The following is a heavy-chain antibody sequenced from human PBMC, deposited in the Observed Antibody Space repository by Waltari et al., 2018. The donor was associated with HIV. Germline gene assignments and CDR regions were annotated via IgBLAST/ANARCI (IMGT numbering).Heavy chain of an antibody. CDR2: IRTKANSYAT. D-gene: IGHD6-19*01. Sequence: EVQLVESGGGLVQPGGSLKLSCAASGFTFSGSHMHWVRQASGKGLEWVGRIRTKANSYATAYSGSVKGRFIVSRDDSKNTAYLQMNNLKTEGTAVYYGTRLVAAVAGTGYWGQGTLVTVSS. V-gene: IGHV3-73*01. CDR1: GFTFSGSH. CDR3: TRLVAAVAGTGY. J-gene: IGHJ4*02.